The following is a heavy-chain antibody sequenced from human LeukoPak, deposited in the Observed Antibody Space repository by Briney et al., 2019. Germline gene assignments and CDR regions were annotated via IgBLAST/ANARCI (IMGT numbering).Heavy chain of an antibody. CDR3: AKYFYDSSGYYDAAPLDS. CDR2: ISDNAYST. Sequence: PGGSLRLSCAASGFTFSSYAMTWVRQAPGKGVEWVSTISDNAYSTYYADSVRGRFTISRDNSKNTLYLQMIGLRPEDTAVYSCAKYFYDSSGYYDAAPLDSWGQGTLVTVFS. V-gene: IGHV3-23*01. J-gene: IGHJ4*02. CDR1: GFTFSSYA. D-gene: IGHD3-22*01.